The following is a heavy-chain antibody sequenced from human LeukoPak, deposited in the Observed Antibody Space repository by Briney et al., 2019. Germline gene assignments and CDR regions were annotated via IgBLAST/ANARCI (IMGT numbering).Heavy chain of an antibody. V-gene: IGHV3-7*01. CDR1: GLRFSNSW. D-gene: IGHD3-10*01. Sequence: PGGSLRLSCAASGLRFSNSWMNWVRQAPGKGLTWVSSIKPDGSEKYYVDSVKGRFTISRDNAKNSLFLQMNSLRVEDTAVYYCARGNYDGAGYWGQGTLVIVSS. CDR3: ARGNYDGAGY. CDR2: IKPDGSEK. J-gene: IGHJ4*02.